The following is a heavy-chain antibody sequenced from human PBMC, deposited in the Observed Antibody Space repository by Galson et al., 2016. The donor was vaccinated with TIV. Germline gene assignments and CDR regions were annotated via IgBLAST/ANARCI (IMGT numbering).Heavy chain of an antibody. D-gene: IGHD6-6*01. Sequence: SVKVSCKATGYTFTSFGIAWVRQAPGQGLEWMGWISGYNGKTYYAQKFQDRVTMTTDTSTNTDYMELRSLRSDDTAVYYCTRDRSIAAPRDMDVWGQGTAVTVSS. CDR2: ISGYNGKT. V-gene: IGHV1-18*01. CDR3: TRDRSIAAPRDMDV. CDR1: GYTFTSFG. J-gene: IGHJ6*02.